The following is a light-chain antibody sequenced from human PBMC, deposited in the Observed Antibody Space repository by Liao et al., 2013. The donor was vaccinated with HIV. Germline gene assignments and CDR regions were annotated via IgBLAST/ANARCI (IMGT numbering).Light chain of an antibody. J-gene: IGLJ1*01. CDR3: QVWDSSSDHYV. Sequence: SYELTQPPSVSVAPGETARIACGGNNVGSKYVHWYQQKPGQAPVLVIFSNTDRPSGIPERFSGSNSGNTATLTISRAEAGDEADYYCQVWDSSSDHYVFGTGTKVTVL. V-gene: IGLV3-21*04. CDR1: NVGSKY. CDR2: SNT.